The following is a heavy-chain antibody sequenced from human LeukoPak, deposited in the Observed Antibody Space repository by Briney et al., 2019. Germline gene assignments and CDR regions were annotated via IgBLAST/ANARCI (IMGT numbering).Heavy chain of an antibody. D-gene: IGHD3-10*01. Sequence: PGGSLRLSCAASGFTFSSYEMNWVRQAPGKGLEWVSYISSSGSTIYYADSVKGRFTISRDNAENPLYLQMNSLRAEDTAVYYCASATMVRGVIIRSGYWGQGTLVTVSS. CDR3: ASATMVRGVIIRSGY. V-gene: IGHV3-48*03. J-gene: IGHJ4*02. CDR2: ISSSGSTI. CDR1: GFTFSSYE.